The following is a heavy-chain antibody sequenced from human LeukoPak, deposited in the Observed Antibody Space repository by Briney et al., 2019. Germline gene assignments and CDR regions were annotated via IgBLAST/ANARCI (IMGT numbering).Heavy chain of an antibody. CDR2: ISGSGGST. D-gene: IGHD6-19*01. Sequence: GGSLRLSXAASGFTFSSYAMSWVRQAPGKGLEWVSAISGSGGSTYYADSVKGRFTISRDTSKNTLYLQMDSLRAEDTAVYCCAGRHSSGWYFFDFWGQGTLVTVSS. V-gene: IGHV3-23*01. J-gene: IGHJ4*02. CDR1: GFTFSSYA. CDR3: AGRHSSGWYFFDF.